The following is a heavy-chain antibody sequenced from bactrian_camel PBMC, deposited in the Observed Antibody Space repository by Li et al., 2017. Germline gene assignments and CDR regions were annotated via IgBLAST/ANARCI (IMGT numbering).Heavy chain of an antibody. D-gene: IGHD4*01. CDR2: IDSDGTT. V-gene: IGHV3S53*01. J-gene: IGHJ4*01. CDR3: AAAPWASCSSSPHDPRDYIH. Sequence: HVQLVESGGGSVQAGGSLTLSCASAGYTISTYYRVFCMGWFRQAPGKEREGVAAIDSDGTTAYADSVKGRFTVSRDNAKNTLYLQMNSLKPEDTAVYSCAAAPWASCSSSPHDPRDYIHWGQGTQVTVS. CDR1: GYTISTYYRVFC.